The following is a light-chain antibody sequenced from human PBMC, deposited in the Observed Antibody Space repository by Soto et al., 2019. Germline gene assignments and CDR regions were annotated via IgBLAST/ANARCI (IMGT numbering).Light chain of an antibody. V-gene: IGKV3-20*01. CDR3: QRYGSLPLA. CDR1: QSISSNY. CDR2: GAS. J-gene: IGKJ3*01. Sequence: EIVLPQSPGTLSLSPGERATLSCRASQSISSNYLAWYQQKPGQAPRLLIYGASSRATGIADRFSGSGSGTDFALTISRLEPEDFAVYYCQRYGSLPLAFGPGTKVDIK.